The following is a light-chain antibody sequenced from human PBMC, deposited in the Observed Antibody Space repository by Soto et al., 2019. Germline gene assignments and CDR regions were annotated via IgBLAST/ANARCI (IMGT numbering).Light chain of an antibody. V-gene: IGLV1-51*01. J-gene: IGLJ3*02. CDR1: SSNVGHES. Sequence: QSVLTQPPSVSAAPGQTVTISCSGSSSNVGHESVSWYPSLPGTAPKLLIYDNYKRPSGIPDRFSGSKSGTSATLGITGLQTGDEADYYCGTWDSTLNVWVFGGGTKLTVL. CDR2: DNY. CDR3: GTWDSTLNVWV.